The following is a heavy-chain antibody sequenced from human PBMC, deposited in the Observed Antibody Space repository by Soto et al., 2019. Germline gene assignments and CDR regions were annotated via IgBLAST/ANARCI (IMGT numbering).Heavy chain of an antibody. CDR3: AREQGTYYYDSSGYYAY. J-gene: IGHJ4*02. V-gene: IGHV1-2*02. CDR2: INPNTGGI. CDR1: GYTFSGYY. Sequence: ASVKGSCKASGYTFSGYYMHWVRQAPGQGLEWMGWINPNTGGINYAQKFQGRVTMTRDTSISTVYMELSRLRSDDTAVYYCAREQGTYYYDSSGYYAYWGQGTLVTVYS. D-gene: IGHD3-22*01.